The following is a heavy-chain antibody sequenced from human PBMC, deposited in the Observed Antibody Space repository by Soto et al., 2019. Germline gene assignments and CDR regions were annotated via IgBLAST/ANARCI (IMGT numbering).Heavy chain of an antibody. V-gene: IGHV3-23*01. J-gene: IGHJ4*02. Sequence: GGSLRLSCAASGFTFSSYAMSWVRQAPGKGLEWVSAISGSGGSTYYADSVKGRFTISRDNSKNTLYLQMNSLRAEDTAVYYCAKGGEYDSIWGSYRPDYEPFDYWGKGTLVTGYS. CDR1: GFTFSSYA. CDR3: AKGGEYDSIWGSYRPDYEPFDY. D-gene: IGHD3-16*02. CDR2: ISGSGGST.